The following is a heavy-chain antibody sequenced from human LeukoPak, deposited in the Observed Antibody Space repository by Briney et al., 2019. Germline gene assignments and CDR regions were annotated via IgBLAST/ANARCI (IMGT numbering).Heavy chain of an antibody. CDR2: IAYSGST. Sequence: SETLSLTCTVSGASINSNYYYWGWIRQPPGTGLEWIGSIAYSGSTFYTPSLKSRVTISADTSKSQFSLELTSVTAADTAVYYCARHADCLGDCYRNWGRGTLVTVSS. CDR3: ARHADCLGDCYRN. V-gene: IGHV4-39*01. D-gene: IGHD2-21*01. CDR1: GASINSNYYY. J-gene: IGHJ4*02.